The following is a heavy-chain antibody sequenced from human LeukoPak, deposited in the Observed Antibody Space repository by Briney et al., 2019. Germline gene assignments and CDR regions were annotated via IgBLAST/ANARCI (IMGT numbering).Heavy chain of an antibody. CDR2: INHNSGDT. V-gene: IGHV1-2*02. CDR1: GYTFTDYY. Sequence: ASVKVSCKASGYTFTDYYMHWVRQAPGQGLEWMGWINHNSGDTNYAQKFQGRVTMTRGTSISTVYMELSSLRSDDTAMYYCAKGVGSGYGDHWGQGTLVTVSS. D-gene: IGHD5-12*01. J-gene: IGHJ4*02. CDR3: AKGVGSGYGDH.